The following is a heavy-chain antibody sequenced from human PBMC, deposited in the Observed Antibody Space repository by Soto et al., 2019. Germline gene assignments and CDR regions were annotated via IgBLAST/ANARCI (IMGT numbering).Heavy chain of an antibody. V-gene: IGHV3-23*01. D-gene: IGHD4-17*01. CDR2: ISGSGGST. Sequence: GGSLRLSCAASGFTFSSYAMSWVRQAPGKGLEWVSAISGSGGSTYYTDSVKGRFTISRDNSKNTLYLQMNSLRAEDTAVYYCAKEGGYGDYGADAFDIWGQGTMVTVSS. CDR1: GFTFSSYA. CDR3: AKEGGYGDYGADAFDI. J-gene: IGHJ3*02.